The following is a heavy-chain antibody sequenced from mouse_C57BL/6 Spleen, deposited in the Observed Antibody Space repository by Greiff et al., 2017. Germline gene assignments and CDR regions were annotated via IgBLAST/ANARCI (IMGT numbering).Heavy chain of an antibody. J-gene: IGHJ4*01. CDR3: ARGYSNYGYAMDY. CDR1: GYSFTGYY. Sequence: EVKLMESGPELVKPGASVKISCKASGYSFTGYYMNWVKQSPEKSLEWIGEINPSTGGTTYNQKFTAKATLTVDKSSSTAYMQLKSLTSEDSAVYYCARGYSNYGYAMDYWGQGTSVTVSS. CDR2: INPSTGGT. D-gene: IGHD2-5*01. V-gene: IGHV1-42*01.